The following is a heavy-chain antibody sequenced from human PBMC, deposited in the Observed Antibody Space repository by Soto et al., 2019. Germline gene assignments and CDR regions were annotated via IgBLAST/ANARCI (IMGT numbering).Heavy chain of an antibody. CDR1: GDSISSSNW. J-gene: IGHJ4*02. CDR2: IYYSGTT. CDR3: ARREIQGPIDY. D-gene: IGHD1-26*01. Sequence: SETLSLTCTVSGDSISSSNWWGWIRQPPGKGLEWIGYIYYSGTTYYNPSLKSRVTMSVDTSKNQFSLKLTSVTAVDTAVYYCARREIQGPIDYWGQGTLVTVSS. V-gene: IGHV4-28*01.